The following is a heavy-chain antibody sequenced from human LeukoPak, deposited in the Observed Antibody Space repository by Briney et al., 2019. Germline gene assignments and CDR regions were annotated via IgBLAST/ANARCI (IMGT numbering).Heavy chain of an antibody. J-gene: IGHJ4*02. D-gene: IGHD4-17*01. CDR3: ARDFPPDYGDYFDY. Sequence: PGGSLRLSCAASGFNFANHAMSWVRQTAGKGLEWVSAISGGGDITYYADSVRGRFTISRDDSRNTLFLLMNNLRVEDTAVYYCARDFPPDYGDYFDYWGQGTLVTVSS. CDR2: ISGGGDIT. CDR1: GFNFANHA. V-gene: IGHV3-23*01.